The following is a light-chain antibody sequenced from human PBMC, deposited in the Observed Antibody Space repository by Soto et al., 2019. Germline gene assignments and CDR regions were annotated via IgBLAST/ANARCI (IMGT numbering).Light chain of an antibody. Sequence: QSVLTQPPSVSGAPGQRVTISCTGSSSNIGAGYDVHWYQQLPGTAPKLLIYGTSNRPSGVPDRFSGSKSGTSASLANTGLQSEDEADYYCQSYDSSLSAWVFGGGTKLTVL. CDR3: QSYDSSLSAWV. CDR1: SSNIGAGYD. CDR2: GTS. J-gene: IGLJ3*02. V-gene: IGLV1-40*01.